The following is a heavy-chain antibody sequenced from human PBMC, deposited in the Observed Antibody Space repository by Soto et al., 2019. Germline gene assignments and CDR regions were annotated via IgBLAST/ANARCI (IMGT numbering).Heavy chain of an antibody. J-gene: IGHJ3*02. CDR3: ARDRRADYDSSGYYSWAFDI. Sequence: EVQLVESGGGLVKPGGSLRLSCAASGFTFSSYSMNWVRQAPGKGLEWVSSISSSSSYIYYADSVKGRFTISRDNAKNSLYLQMNSLRAEDTVVYYCARDRRADYDSSGYYSWAFDIWGQGTMVTVSS. CDR2: ISSSSSYI. D-gene: IGHD3-22*01. CDR1: GFTFSSYS. V-gene: IGHV3-21*01.